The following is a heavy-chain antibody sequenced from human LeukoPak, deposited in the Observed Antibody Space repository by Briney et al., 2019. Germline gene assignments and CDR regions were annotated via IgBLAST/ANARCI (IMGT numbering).Heavy chain of an antibody. CDR3: ARENYYGSGPYFDY. CDR2: IGGSGAST. D-gene: IGHD3-10*01. CDR1: GFTFSSYA. Sequence: GGSLRLTCVASGFTFSSYAMSWVRQAPGKGLEWVSHIGGSGASTYYADSVKGRFTISRDNSKNTLYLQMNSLRAEDTAVYYCARENYYGSGPYFDYWGQGTLVTVSS. J-gene: IGHJ4*02. V-gene: IGHV3-23*01.